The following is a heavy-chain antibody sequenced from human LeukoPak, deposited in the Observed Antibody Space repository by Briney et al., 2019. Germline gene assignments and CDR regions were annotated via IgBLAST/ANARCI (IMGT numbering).Heavy chain of an antibody. CDR1: GFTITNNW. V-gene: IGHV3-74*03. D-gene: IGHD3-10*01. J-gene: IGHJ4*02. CDR2: IKMDERSA. CDR3: ATVFKGSSLQDY. Sequence: PGGSLRLSCTVSGFTITNNWMYWVRQAPGRGLVWVSRIKMDERSAVYADSVKGRFIISRDNAKNTVYLQMNSLRADDMAVYYCATVFKGSSLQDYWGQGTLVTVSS.